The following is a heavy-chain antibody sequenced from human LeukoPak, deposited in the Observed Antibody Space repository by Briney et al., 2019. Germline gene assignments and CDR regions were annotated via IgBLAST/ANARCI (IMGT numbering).Heavy chain of an antibody. D-gene: IGHD2-15*01. V-gene: IGHV4-39*01. CDR2: IYLSGST. J-gene: IGHJ4*02. CDR3: ARQTVLPATHFDF. Sequence: SETLSVTCTVSGGSFNSSSFFWGWIRQPPGKGLEWIGSIYLSGSTLYNPSLKSRLTMSVDTSKNQFSLKLTSVTAADTAMYYCARQTVLPATHFDFWGQGTLVTVS. CDR1: GGSFNSSSFF.